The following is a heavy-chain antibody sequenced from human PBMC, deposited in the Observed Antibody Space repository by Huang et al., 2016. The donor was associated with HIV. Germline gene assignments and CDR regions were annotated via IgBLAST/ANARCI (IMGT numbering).Heavy chain of an antibody. CDR3: ARLPGSITMIRGVITDPY. CDR2: IYYSGST. J-gene: IGHJ4*02. D-gene: IGHD3-10*01. Sequence: QLQLQESGPGLVKPSETLSLTCTVSGGSIRSDNYSWGWIRQPPGKGLEWIGSIYYSGSTYYTPALKRRGTITVDTSKNHFSRRRRSVTAADTAVYYCARLPGSITMIRGVITDPYWGQGTLVTVSS. V-gene: IGHV4-39*02. CDR1: GGSIRSDNYS.